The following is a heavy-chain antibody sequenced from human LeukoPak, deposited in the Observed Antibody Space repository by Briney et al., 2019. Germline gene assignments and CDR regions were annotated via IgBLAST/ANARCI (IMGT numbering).Heavy chain of an antibody. Sequence: GWSLRLSCAVSVFTVSNDYMSWVRQAPGKGLEWVLVIYGGGDTYYADSVRGRFTISRDNFENTLFLQMDSLRAEDTAVYYCTRLLPSSHHFFDSWGQGTLVTVSS. CDR1: VFTVSNDY. CDR2: IYGGGDT. CDR3: TRLLPSSHHFFDS. J-gene: IGHJ4*02. D-gene: IGHD6-6*01. V-gene: IGHV3-53*01.